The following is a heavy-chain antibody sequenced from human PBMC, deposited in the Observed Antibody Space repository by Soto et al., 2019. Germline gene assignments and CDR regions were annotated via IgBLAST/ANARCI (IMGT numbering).Heavy chain of an antibody. CDR3: ARSPRIYDILTGHMYYYGMDV. D-gene: IGHD3-9*01. V-gene: IGHV1-69*01. Sequence: QVQLVQSGAEVKKPGSSVKVSCKASGGTFSSYAISWVRQAPGQGLEWMGGIIPIFGTANYAQKFQGRVTITADESTSTAYMALSSLRSEDTAVYYCARSPRIYDILTGHMYYYGMDVWGQGTTVTVSS. CDR2: IIPIFGTA. J-gene: IGHJ6*02. CDR1: GGTFSSYA.